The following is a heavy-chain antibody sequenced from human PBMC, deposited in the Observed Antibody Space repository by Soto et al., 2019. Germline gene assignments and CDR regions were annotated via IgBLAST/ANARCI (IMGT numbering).Heavy chain of an antibody. CDR2: INHSGST. CDR3: AKENGYSSSWFEFDY. CDR1: GGSFSGYY. J-gene: IGHJ4*02. Sequence: SETLSLTCAVYGGSFSGYYWTWIRQPPGTGLEWIGEINHSGSTNYNPSLKSRVTISVDTSKNQFSLKLTSVTAEDTAVYYCAKENGYSSSWFEFDYWGQGTLVTVSS. D-gene: IGHD6-13*01. V-gene: IGHV4-34*01.